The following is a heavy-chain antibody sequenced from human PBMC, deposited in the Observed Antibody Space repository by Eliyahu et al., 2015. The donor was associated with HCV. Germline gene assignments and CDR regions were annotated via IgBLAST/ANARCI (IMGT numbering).Heavy chain of an antibody. V-gene: IGHV1-2*02. Sequence: QVQLVQSGAEVKKPGASVKVSCKASGYTFTGYYMPWVRQAPGQGLEWMGWINPNSGGTNYAQKFQGRVTMTRDTSISTAYMELSRLRSDDTAVYYCARDRSCSSTSCKPLYNWFDPWGQGTLVTVSS. CDR1: GYTFTGYY. J-gene: IGHJ5*02. CDR3: ARDRSCSSTSCKPLYNWFDP. D-gene: IGHD2-2*01. CDR2: INPNSGGT.